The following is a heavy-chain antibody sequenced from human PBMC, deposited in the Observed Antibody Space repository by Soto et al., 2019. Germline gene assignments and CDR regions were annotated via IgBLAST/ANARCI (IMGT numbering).Heavy chain of an antibody. J-gene: IGHJ6*02. CDR3: AKATETTETTLYYYYGMDV. D-gene: IGHD4-17*01. V-gene: IGHV3-7*01. CDR2: IRQDGNEK. CDR1: GFTFSSYW. Sequence: PGGSLRLSCVASGFTFSSYWMTWLRLAPGTGLEWVATIRQDGNEKHHVDSVKGRFAISRDNVENSLYLQMSSLRPDDTAVYYCAKATETTETTLYYYYGMDVWGQGTTVTVSS.